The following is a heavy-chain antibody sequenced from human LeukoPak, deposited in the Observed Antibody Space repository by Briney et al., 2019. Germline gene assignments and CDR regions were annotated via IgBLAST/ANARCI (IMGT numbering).Heavy chain of an antibody. D-gene: IGHD3-16*01. CDR3: ARLGGETTRFDL. Sequence: GGSLRLSCAASGFTFRNHWMSWVRQAPGRGLDWVATIKQDGILKHYVDSVKGRFTISRDSAANSLYLHMDNLRVEDTAVYYCARLGGETTRFDLWGQGALVTVSS. V-gene: IGHV3-7*01. J-gene: IGHJ5*02. CDR1: GFTFRNHW. CDR2: IKQDGILK.